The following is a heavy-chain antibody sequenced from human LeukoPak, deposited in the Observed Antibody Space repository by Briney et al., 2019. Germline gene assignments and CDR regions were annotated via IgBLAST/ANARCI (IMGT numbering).Heavy chain of an antibody. V-gene: IGHV3-30*18. CDR3: AKKEWCGEFDY. Sequence: GRSLRLSCAASGFTFSSYGMHWVRQAPGKGLEWVAVISYDGSNKYYADSVKGRFTISRDNSKNTLYLQMNSLRAEDTAVYYCAKKEWCGEFDYWGQGTLVTVSS. D-gene: IGHD3-10*01. CDR2: ISYDGSNK. CDR1: GFTFSSYG. J-gene: IGHJ4*02.